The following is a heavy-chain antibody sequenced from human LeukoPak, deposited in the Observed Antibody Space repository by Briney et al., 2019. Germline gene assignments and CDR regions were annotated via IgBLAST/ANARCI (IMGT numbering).Heavy chain of an antibody. D-gene: IGHD3-10*01. CDR2: IGWNSGSI. CDR1: GFTFDDYA. V-gene: IGHV3-9*01. CDR3: AKASGLGSGSWYYFDY. Sequence: GRSLRLSCAASGFTFDDYAMHWVRHAPGKGLEWVSGIGWNSGSIGYADSVKGRFTISRDNAKNSLYLQMNSLRAEDTALYYCAKASGLGSGSWYYFDYWGQGTLVTVSS. J-gene: IGHJ4*02.